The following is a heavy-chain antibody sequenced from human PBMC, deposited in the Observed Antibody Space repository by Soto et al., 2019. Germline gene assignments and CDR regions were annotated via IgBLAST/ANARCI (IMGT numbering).Heavy chain of an antibody. CDR3: AREYRSSNGSAFDI. D-gene: IGHD6-6*01. CDR1: GFTFSTYS. Sequence: EVQLVESGGGLVKPGGSLRLSCAASGFTFSTYSMNWVRQAPGKGLEWVSSISSGSSYTYYAGSVKGRFTISRDNGKNSLHLQMNSLRADDTAIYYCAREYRSSNGSAFDIWGQGTMVTVSS. V-gene: IGHV3-21*01. CDR2: ISSGSSYT. J-gene: IGHJ3*02.